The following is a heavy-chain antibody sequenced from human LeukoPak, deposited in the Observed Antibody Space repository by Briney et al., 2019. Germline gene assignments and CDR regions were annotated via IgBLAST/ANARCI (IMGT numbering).Heavy chain of an antibody. D-gene: IGHD3-22*01. CDR1: GGSISSGDYY. J-gene: IGHJ4*02. CDR2: IYYSGST. V-gene: IGHV4-30-4*08. CDR3: ARARGYYDSSGYWVDY. Sequence: SETLSLTCTVSGGSISSGDYYWSWIRQPPGKGLEWIGYIYYSGSTYYNPSLKSRVIISVDTSKNQFSLKLSSVTAADTAVYYCARARGYYDSSGYWVDYWGQGTLVTVSP.